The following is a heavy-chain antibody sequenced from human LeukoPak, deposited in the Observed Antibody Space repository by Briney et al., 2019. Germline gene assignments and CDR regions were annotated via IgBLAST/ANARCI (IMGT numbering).Heavy chain of an antibody. CDR3: ARDPYSGNYGTYYYYYMDV. CDR2: ISSSASTI. Sequence: GGSLRLSCAASGFTFNIYEMNWVRQAPGKGLEWVSYISSSASTIYHADSVKGRFTVSRDNAKNSLYLQMDSLGPEDTAVYYCARDPYSGNYGTYYYYYMDVWGKGTTVTISS. CDR1: GFTFNIYE. D-gene: IGHD1-26*01. J-gene: IGHJ6*03. V-gene: IGHV3-48*03.